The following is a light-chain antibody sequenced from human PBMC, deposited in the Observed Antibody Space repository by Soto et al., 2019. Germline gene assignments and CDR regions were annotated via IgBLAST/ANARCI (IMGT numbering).Light chain of an antibody. J-gene: IGLJ1*01. V-gene: IGLV2-14*01. CDR1: SSDVGNYKY. Sequence: QSVLTQPASVSGSPGQSITISCTGTSSDVGNYKYVSWYQQHPGKAPKLMIYEVSNRPSGVSNRFSGSKSGNTASLTISGLQAEDETDYYCLSYTSSGTYVFGTGTKGTVL. CDR2: EVS. CDR3: LSYTSSGTYV.